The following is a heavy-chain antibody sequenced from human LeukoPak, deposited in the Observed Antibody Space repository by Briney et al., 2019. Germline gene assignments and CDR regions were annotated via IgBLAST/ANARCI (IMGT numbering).Heavy chain of an antibody. CDR1: GFTFSSYG. CDR2: IQYDGSNK. CDR3: ARHYCSSTSCYFDY. V-gene: IGHV3-30*02. J-gene: IGHJ4*02. D-gene: IGHD2-2*01. Sequence: PGGSLRLSCAASGFTFSSYGMHWVRQAPGKGLEWVAFIQYDGSNKYYADSVKGRFTISRDNSKNTLYLQMNSLRAEDTAVYYCARHYCSSTSCYFDYWGRGTLVTVSS.